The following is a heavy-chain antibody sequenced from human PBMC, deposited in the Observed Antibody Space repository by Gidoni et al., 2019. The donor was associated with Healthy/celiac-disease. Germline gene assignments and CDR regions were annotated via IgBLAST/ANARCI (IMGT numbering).Heavy chain of an antibody. D-gene: IGHD3-9*01. J-gene: IGHJ6*02. CDR1: GFTFSRSA. CDR2: ISYDGSNK. V-gene: IGHV3-30-3*01. Sequence: QVQLVESGGGVVQPGRPLLPSFAASGFTFSRSARHWVRQAPGKGLEWVAVISYDGSNKYYADSVKGRFTISRDNSKNTLYLQMNSLRAEDTAVYYCARDSPLRYFDWGHYGMDVWGQGTTVTVSS. CDR3: ARDSPLRYFDWGHYGMDV.